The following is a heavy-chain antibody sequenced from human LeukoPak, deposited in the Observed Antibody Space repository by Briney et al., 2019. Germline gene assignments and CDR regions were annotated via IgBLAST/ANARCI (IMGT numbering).Heavy chain of an antibody. Sequence: SETLSLTCTVSGGSINSYYGSWIRQPPGKGLELIGYIYYSGNTNYNPSLKSRVTISVDTSKNKFSLKLSSVTAADTAVYYCARRLGGSGYLDYWGQGILVTVSS. D-gene: IGHD3-22*01. CDR3: ARRLGGSGYLDY. V-gene: IGHV4-59*01. J-gene: IGHJ4*02. CDR2: IYYSGNT. CDR1: GGSINSYY.